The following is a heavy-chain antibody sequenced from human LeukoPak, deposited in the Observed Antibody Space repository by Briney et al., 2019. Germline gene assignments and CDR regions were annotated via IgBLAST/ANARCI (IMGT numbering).Heavy chain of an antibody. D-gene: IGHD2-2*01. V-gene: IGHV4-30-2*01. CDR3: ARSSTADFDL. CDR1: GGSFSSGGYP. CDR2: IYHTGAT. Sequence: PSQTLSLTCAVFGGSFSSGGYPRSWIRQPPGKGLEWIGYIYHTGATYYNPSLKSRVTISVDKSKNLLSLNLTSVTAADTAVYYCARSSTADFDLWGRGTLVAVSS. J-gene: IGHJ2*01.